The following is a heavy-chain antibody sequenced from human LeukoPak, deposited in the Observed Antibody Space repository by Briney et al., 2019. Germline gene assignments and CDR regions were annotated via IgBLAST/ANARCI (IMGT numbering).Heavy chain of an antibody. CDR1: GCTFTDYY. CDR3: ARGRAYGSGSFDY. CDR2: INPNSGGT. D-gene: IGHD3-10*01. Sequence: ASVKVSCKASGCTFTDYYIHWVRQAPGQGLEWMGWINPNSGGTNYARNFQGRVTMTRDTSISTAYMELSRLRSDDTAVYYCARGRAYGSGSFDYWGQGTLVTVSS. V-gene: IGHV1-2*02. J-gene: IGHJ4*02.